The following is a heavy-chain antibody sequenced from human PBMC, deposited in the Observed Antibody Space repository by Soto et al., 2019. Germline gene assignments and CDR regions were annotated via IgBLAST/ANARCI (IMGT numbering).Heavy chain of an antibody. Sequence: SETLSLTCTVSGGSISSSSYYWGWIRQPPGKGLEWIGSIYYSGSTYYNPSLKSRVTISVDTSKNQFSLKLSSVTAADTAVYYCARQPPGYCSGGSCYSLVYYYGMDVWGQGTTAT. CDR3: ARQPPGYCSGGSCYSLVYYYGMDV. CDR1: GGSISSSSYY. CDR2: IYYSGST. J-gene: IGHJ6*02. V-gene: IGHV4-39*01. D-gene: IGHD2-15*01.